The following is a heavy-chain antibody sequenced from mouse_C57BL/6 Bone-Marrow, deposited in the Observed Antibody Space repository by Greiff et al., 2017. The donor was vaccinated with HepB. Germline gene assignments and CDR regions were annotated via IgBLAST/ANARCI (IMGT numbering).Heavy chain of an antibody. CDR1: GYTFTSYW. Sequence: VQLKQPGAELVKPGASVKLSCKASGYTFTSYWMHWVKQRPGQGLEWIGMIHPNSGSTNYNEKFKSKATLTVDESSSTAYMQLSSLTSEDSAVYYCRDGTYFDVWGTGTTVTVSS. CDR3: RDGTYFDV. V-gene: IGHV1-64*01. J-gene: IGHJ1*03. D-gene: IGHD3-3*01. CDR2: IHPNSGST.